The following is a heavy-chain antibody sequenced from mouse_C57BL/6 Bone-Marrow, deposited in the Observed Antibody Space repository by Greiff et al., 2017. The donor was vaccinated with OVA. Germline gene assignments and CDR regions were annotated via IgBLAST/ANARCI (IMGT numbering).Heavy chain of an antibody. CDR3: ARSNWDCYAMDY. D-gene: IGHD4-1*01. Sequence: QVQLQQSGAELVKPGASVKISCKASGYAFSSYWMNWVKQRPGKGLEWIGQIYPGDGDTNYNGKFKGKATLTADKPSSTAYMQHNSLTSEDSAVYFCARSNWDCYAMDYWGQGTSVTVSS. CDR2: IYPGDGDT. V-gene: IGHV1-80*01. CDR1: GYAFSSYW. J-gene: IGHJ4*01.